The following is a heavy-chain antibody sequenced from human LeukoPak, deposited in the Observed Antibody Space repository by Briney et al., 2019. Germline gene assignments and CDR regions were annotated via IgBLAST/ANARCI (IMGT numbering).Heavy chain of an antibody. J-gene: IGHJ5*02. CDR1: GGSISSYY. CDR3: ARSHQLLYWFDP. V-gene: IGHV4-4*07. D-gene: IGHD2-2*01. CDR2: IYTSGST. Sequence: SETVSLTCTVSGGSISSYYWRWIRQPAGKGLEWIGRIYTSGSTNYNPSLKSRVTMSVDTSKNQFSLKLSSVTAADTAVYYCARSHQLLYWFDPWGQGTLVTVSS.